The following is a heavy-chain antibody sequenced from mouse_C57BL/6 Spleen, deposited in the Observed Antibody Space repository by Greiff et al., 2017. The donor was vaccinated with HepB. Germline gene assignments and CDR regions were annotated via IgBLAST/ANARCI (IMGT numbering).Heavy chain of an antibody. CDR3: ARDDYDFYYYAMDY. Sequence: VKLQESGAELVRPGTSVKVSCKASGYAFTNYLIEWVKQRPGQGLEWIGVINPGSGGTNYNEKFKGKATLTADNSSSTAYMQLSSLTSEDSAVYFCARDDYDFYYYAMDYWGQGTSVTVSS. CDR1: GYAFTNYL. J-gene: IGHJ4*01. V-gene: IGHV1-54*01. CDR2: INPGSGGT. D-gene: IGHD2-4*01.